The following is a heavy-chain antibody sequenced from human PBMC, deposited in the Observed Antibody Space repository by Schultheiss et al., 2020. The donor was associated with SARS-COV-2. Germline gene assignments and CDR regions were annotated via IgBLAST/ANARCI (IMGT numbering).Heavy chain of an antibody. J-gene: IGHJ5*02. CDR2: INPSGGST. Sequence: ASVKVSCKASGYTFTSYYMHWVRQAPGQGLEWMGIINPSGGSTSYAQKFQGRVTMTRDTSTSTVYMELSSLRSEDTAVYYCARDQVAGQGWFDPWGQGTLVTVS. V-gene: IGHV1-46*01. CDR3: ARDQVAGQGWFDP. D-gene: IGHD6-19*01. CDR1: GYTFTSYY.